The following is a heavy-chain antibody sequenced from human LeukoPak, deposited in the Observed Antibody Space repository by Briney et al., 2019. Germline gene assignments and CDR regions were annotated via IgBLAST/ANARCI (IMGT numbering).Heavy chain of an antibody. Sequence: SETLSLTCAVYGGSFSGYDWSWIRQPPGKGLEWIGEINHSGSTNYNPSLKSRVTISVDTSKNQFSLKLSSVTAADTAVYYCARHPRLGYYYYYMDVWCKGTTVTISS. CDR3: ARHPRLGYYYYYMDV. CDR1: GGSFSGYD. D-gene: IGHD4-11*01. J-gene: IGHJ6*03. CDR2: INHSGST. V-gene: IGHV4-34*01.